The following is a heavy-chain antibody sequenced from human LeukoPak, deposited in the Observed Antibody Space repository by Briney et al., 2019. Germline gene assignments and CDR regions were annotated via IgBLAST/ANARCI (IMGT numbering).Heavy chain of an antibody. J-gene: IGHJ4*02. Sequence: QPGGSLRLSCAASGFTFSSYAMSWVRQAPGKGLEWVSAISGSGGSTYYADSVKGRFTISRDNSKNTLYLQMNSLKTEDTAVYYCTTGYCSRTSCYYFDYWGQGTLVTVSS. CDR1: GFTFSSYA. CDR2: ISGSGGST. V-gene: IGHV3-23*01. D-gene: IGHD2-2*01. CDR3: TTGYCSRTSCYYFDY.